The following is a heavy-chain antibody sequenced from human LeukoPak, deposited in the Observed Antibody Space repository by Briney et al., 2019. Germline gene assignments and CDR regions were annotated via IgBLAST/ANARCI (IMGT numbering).Heavy chain of an antibody. CDR3: ARLRSGMDV. Sequence: SETLSLTCTVSGGSINSYYWTWIRQPPGKGLEWIANVYNSGSTNYNPSLKSRVTISVDTFKNQFSLKLTSVTAADTAVYYCARLRSGMDVWGQGTTVTVSS. CDR2: VYNSGST. V-gene: IGHV4-59*01. CDR1: GGSINSYY. J-gene: IGHJ6*02.